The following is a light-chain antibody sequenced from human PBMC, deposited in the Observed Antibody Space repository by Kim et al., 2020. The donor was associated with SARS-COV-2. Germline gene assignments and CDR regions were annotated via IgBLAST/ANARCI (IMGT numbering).Light chain of an antibody. J-gene: IGKJ4*01. CDR2: GAS. V-gene: IGKV3D-15*01. CDR3: QHYNKWPLT. Sequence: VSPGERATLSCKTSQSGSNNLAWYQQKPGQSPRLLIYGASTRATDIPARFSGSGSGTEFTLTISSLQSEDFAVYYCQHYNKWPLTFGGGTKVDIK. CDR1: QSGSNN.